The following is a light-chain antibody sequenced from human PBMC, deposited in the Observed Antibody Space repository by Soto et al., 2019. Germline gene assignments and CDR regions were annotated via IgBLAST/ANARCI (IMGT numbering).Light chain of an antibody. CDR1: QSVSSSH. J-gene: IGKJ1*01. V-gene: IGKV3-15*01. CDR3: QQYNSWPRT. Sequence: EIVLTQSPGTLSLSPGERATLSCRASQSVSSSHLAWYQHKPGQAPRLLIYAASTRATTIPARFSGSGSGTEFTLSISSLQSEDFAVYYCQQYNSWPRTFGQGTKVDIK. CDR2: AAS.